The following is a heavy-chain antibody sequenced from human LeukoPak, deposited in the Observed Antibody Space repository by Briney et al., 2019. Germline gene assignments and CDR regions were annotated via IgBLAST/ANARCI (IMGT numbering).Heavy chain of an antibody. D-gene: IGHD3-22*01. CDR3: ARVVGYYDSSGYDY. CDR1: GGSISSGSYY. J-gene: IGHJ4*02. CDR2: IYTSGST. Sequence: PSETLSLTCTVSGGSISSGSYYWSWIRQPAGKGLEWIGRIYTSGSTNYNPSLKSRVTISVDTSKNQFSLKLSSVTAADTAVYYCARVVGYYDSSGYDYWGQGTLVTVSS. V-gene: IGHV4-61*02.